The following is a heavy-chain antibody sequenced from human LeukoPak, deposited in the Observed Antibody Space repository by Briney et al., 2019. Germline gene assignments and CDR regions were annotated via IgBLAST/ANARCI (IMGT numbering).Heavy chain of an antibody. CDR1: GFTFSSYA. V-gene: IGHV3-23*01. D-gene: IGHD5-18*01. J-gene: IGHJ4*02. CDR2: ISGSGGST. Sequence: GSLRLSCAASGFTFSSYAMSWVRQAPGKGLEWVSAISGSGGSTYYADSVKGRFTISRDNSENTLYLQMNSLRAEDTAVYYCAKRRGYSYGYYFDYWGQGTLVTVSS. CDR3: AKRRGYSYGYYFDY.